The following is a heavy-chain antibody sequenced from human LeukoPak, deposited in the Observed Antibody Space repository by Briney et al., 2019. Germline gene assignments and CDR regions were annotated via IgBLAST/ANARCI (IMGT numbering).Heavy chain of an antibody. CDR2: IIGSGRST. J-gene: IGHJ4*02. V-gene: IGHV3-23*01. CDR3: AKDGPTFYFDY. Sequence: GGSLRLSCAASGFTFINYAMSWVRQAPGKGLEWVSTIIGSGRSTYNAASVKGRVTMSRDKSMNTLYLQIRSLRADDTAVYYCAKDGPTFYFDYWGQGTLVTVSS. CDR1: GFTFINYA.